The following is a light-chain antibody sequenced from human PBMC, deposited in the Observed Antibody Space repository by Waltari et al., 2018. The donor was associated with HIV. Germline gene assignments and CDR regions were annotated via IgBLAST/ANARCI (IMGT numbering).Light chain of an antibody. Sequence: QSVLSQLPSVSGAPGTRVSLSCTGSSHTIGAGYDVHWYQQLPVTAPKLLICRNNNRPSGPPDRFSVSKSGTSAALAITGRQPEDEADYYCQSNDNSLSCLVFGGGTKLTVL. CDR1: SHTIGAGYD. CDR2: RNN. CDR3: QSNDNSLSCLV. J-gene: IGLJ3*02. V-gene: IGLV1-40*01.